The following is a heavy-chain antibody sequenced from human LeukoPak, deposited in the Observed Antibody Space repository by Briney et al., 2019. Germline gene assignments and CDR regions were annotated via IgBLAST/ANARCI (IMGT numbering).Heavy chain of an antibody. CDR1: GGTFSGYA. CDR3: ARVNEYCSGGSCYEDWFDP. CDR2: IIPIFGTA. J-gene: IGHJ5*02. V-gene: IGHV1-69*05. Sequence: SVKVSCKASGGTFSGYAISWVRQAPGQGLEWMGGIIPIFGTANYAQKFQGRVTITTDESTSTAYMELSSLRSEDTAVYYCARVNEYCSGGSCYEDWFDPWGQGTLVTVSS. D-gene: IGHD2-15*01.